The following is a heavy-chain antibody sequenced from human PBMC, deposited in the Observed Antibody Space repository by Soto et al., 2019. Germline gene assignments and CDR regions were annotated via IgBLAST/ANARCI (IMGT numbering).Heavy chain of an antibody. CDR3: ARDLGGFGELLPDY. CDR1: GFTFSSYA. V-gene: IGHV3-30-3*01. D-gene: IGHD3-10*01. CDR2: ISYDGSNK. Sequence: VQLVESGGGLVQPGRSLRLSCAASGFTFSSYAMHWVRQAPGKGLEWVAVISYDGSNKYYADSVKGRFTISRDNSKNTLYLQMNSLRAEDTAVYYCARDLGGFGELLPDYWGQGTLVTVSS. J-gene: IGHJ4*02.